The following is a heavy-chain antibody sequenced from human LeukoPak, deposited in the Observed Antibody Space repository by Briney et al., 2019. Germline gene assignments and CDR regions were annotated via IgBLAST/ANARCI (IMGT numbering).Heavy chain of an antibody. J-gene: IGHJ4*02. Sequence: PGGSLRLSCAASGFTFSSYGMHWVRQAPGKGLEWVAVIWYDGSNKYYADSVKGQFTISRDNSKNTLYLQMNSLRAEDTAVYYCARDGIPYSMDYWGQGTLVTVSS. CDR3: ARDGIPYSMDY. CDR1: GFTFSSYG. CDR2: IWYDGSNK. V-gene: IGHV3-33*01. D-gene: IGHD4-11*01.